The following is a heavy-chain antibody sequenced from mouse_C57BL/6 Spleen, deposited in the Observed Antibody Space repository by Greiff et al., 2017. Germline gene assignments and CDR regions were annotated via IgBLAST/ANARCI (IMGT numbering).Heavy chain of an antibody. D-gene: IGHD2-5*01. Sequence: QVQLQQSGAELVKPGASVKISCKASGYAFSSYWMNWVKQRPGKGLEGIGQIYPGDGDTNYNGKFKGKATLTADKSSSTAYMQLSSLTSEDSAVYFCARAGSNYWFAYWGQGTLVTVSA. CDR2: IYPGDGDT. V-gene: IGHV1-80*01. J-gene: IGHJ3*01. CDR3: ARAGSNYWFAY. CDR1: GYAFSSYW.